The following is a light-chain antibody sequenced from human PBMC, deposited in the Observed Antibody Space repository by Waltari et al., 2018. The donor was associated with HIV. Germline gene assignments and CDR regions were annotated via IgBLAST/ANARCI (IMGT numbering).Light chain of an antibody. V-gene: IGLV1-40*01. CDR3: QSYDSSLSNWV. CDR1: SSNIGAGYD. J-gene: IGLJ3*02. CDR2: GNS. Sequence: QSVLTQPPSVSGAPGQRVTISCTGSSSNIGAGYDVHWYQQLPGTAPKLLIFGNSNRPSGVPDRFFGAKSGTSASLAITGLQPDDETDYYCQSYDSSLSNWVFGGGTKVTVL.